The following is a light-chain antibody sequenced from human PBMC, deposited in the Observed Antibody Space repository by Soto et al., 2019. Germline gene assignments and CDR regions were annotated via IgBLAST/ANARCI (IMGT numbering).Light chain of an antibody. V-gene: IGKV3-15*01. J-gene: IGKJ5*01. Sequence: EIVMTQSPDTLSLSPGERATLTCRAGQGVTTNFAWYQQKSGQSPRLLIYDVSIRATGVPARFSATGSETDFTLTISGLKYGDSAVYFCQQYNNWTFSFGQGTRLEIK. CDR3: QQYNNWTFS. CDR1: QGVTTN. CDR2: DVS.